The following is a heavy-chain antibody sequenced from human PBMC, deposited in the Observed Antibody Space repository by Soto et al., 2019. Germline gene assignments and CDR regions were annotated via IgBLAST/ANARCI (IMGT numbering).Heavy chain of an antibody. CDR1: GGTFSSYA. D-gene: IGHD3-3*01. CDR3: ARSSSDYVFWSGPGEYYYCYMDD. J-gene: IGHJ6*03. CDR2: IIPIFGTA. Sequence: GASVKVSCKASGGTFSSYAISWVRQAPGQGLEWMGGIIPIFGTANYAQKFQGRVTITADESTSTAYMELSSLRSEDTAVYYCARSSSDYVFWSGPGEYYYCYMDDWGKGTTVTVSS. V-gene: IGHV1-69*13.